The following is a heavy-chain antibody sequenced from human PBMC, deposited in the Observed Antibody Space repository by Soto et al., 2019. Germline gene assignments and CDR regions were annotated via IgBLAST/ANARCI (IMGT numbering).Heavy chain of an antibody. CDR1: GASISDYY. CDR3: ARHPQNADYGDSSDF. D-gene: IGHD2-21*02. J-gene: IGHJ4*02. Sequence: QVQLQESGPGLVKPSETLSLTCIVSGASISDYYWSWNRQPPGKGLEWIGYIYYGGSTNYNPALNSLVAISVYTSNNLFSLILRPVTAPDTGVYFCARHPQNADYGDSSDFWVQATLVSVSS. V-gene: IGHV4-59*08. CDR2: IYYGGST.